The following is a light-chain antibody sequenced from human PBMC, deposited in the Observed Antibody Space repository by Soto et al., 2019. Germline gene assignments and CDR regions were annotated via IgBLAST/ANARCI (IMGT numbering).Light chain of an antibody. Sequence: QAVVTQPSSLSASPGASASLTCTLRSGINVGTYRIYWYQQKPGSPPQYLLRYKSDSDKQQGSGVPSRFSGSKDASANVGILLISGLQSEDEADYYCMIWDASSWVFGGGTKLTVL. CDR1: SGINVGTYR. CDR2: YKSDSDK. V-gene: IGLV5-45*03. CDR3: MIWDASSWV. J-gene: IGLJ3*02.